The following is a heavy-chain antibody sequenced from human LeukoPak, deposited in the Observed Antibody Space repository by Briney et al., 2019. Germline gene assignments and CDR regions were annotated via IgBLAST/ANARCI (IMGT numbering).Heavy chain of an antibody. J-gene: IGHJ4*02. D-gene: IGHD3-10*01. Sequence: GGSLRLSCAASGFTFDDYAMHWVRQAPGKGLEWVSGISWNSGSIGYADSVKGRFTISRDNAKNSLYLQMNSLRAEDTALYYCAKDSYYYGSGSSPDYWGQGTLVTVSS. CDR2: ISWNSGSI. CDR3: AKDSYYYGSGSSPDY. V-gene: IGHV3-9*01. CDR1: GFTFDDYA.